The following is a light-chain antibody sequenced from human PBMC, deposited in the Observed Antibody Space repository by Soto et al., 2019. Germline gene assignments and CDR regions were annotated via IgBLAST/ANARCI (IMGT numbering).Light chain of an antibody. CDR3: GTWDNSLSLPYV. CDR1: SSNIGNNY. CDR2: ENN. V-gene: IGLV1-51*02. J-gene: IGLJ1*01. Sequence: QSVLRQPSSVSAALGQKVTISCSGSSSNIGNNYVSWYQQLPGTAPKLLIFENNKRPSGIPDRFSASKSGTSATLAITGLQTGDAADYYCGTWDNSLSLPYVFGTGTKVTVL.